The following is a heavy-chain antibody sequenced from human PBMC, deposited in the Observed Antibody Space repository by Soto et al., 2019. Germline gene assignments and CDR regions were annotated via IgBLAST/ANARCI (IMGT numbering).Heavy chain of an antibody. CDR1: GFTFSSYA. J-gene: IGHJ4*02. Sequence: QVQLVESGGGVVQPGRSLRLSFAASGFTFSSYAMHWVRQAPGKGLEWVAIMSYDGNNQYYADSVKGRFTISRDNFKNTLYLQMNSLRAEDTAVYYCAKALGELSPESFDYWGQGILVTVSS. V-gene: IGHV3-30*18. CDR2: MSYDGNNQ. D-gene: IGHD3-16*02. CDR3: AKALGELSPESFDY.